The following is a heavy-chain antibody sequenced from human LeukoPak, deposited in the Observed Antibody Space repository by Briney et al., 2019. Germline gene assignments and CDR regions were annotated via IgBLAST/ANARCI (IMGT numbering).Heavy chain of an antibody. D-gene: IGHD2-15*01. J-gene: IGHJ4*02. CDR2: ISWDGGST. CDR3: AKDMSGYCSGGSCYSGELDY. Sequence: PGGSLRLSCAASGFTFSSYAMSWVRQAPGKGLEWVSLISWDGGSTYYADSVKGRFTISRDNSKNSLYLQMNSLRTEDTALYYCAKDMSGYCSGGSCYSGELDYWGQGTLVTVSS. V-gene: IGHV3-43*01. CDR1: GFTFSSYA.